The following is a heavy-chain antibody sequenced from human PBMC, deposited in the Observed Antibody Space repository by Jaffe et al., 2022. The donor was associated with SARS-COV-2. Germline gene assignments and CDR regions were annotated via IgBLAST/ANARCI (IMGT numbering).Heavy chain of an antibody. Sequence: QVQLQQWGAGLLKPSETLSLNCAVYGGSFGGYYWSWIRQPPGKGLEWIGEIYYSGSTNYNASLKSRLTISVDTSKNQFSLTLRSVTAADTAVYYCARHRSSGSYYNRGTYYLDYWGQGTLVTVSS. CDR2: IYYSGST. CDR1: GGSFGGYY. V-gene: IGHV4-34*01. J-gene: IGHJ4*02. CDR3: ARHRSSGSYYNRGTYYLDY. D-gene: IGHD3-10*01.